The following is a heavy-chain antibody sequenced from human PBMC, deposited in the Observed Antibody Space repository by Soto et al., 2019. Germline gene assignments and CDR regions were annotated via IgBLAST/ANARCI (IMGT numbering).Heavy chain of an antibody. D-gene: IGHD3-3*01. CDR3: ARSDFKGFPRMDV. V-gene: IGHV4-30-4*01. CDR2: IYYSGST. CDR1: GGSISSGDYY. Sequence: QVQLQESGPGLVKPSQTLSLTCTVSGGSISSGDYYWSWIRQPPGKGLEWIGYIYYSGSTYYNPSLKSRVXXSXDRXKNQFSLKLSSVTAADTAVYYCARSDFKGFPRMDVWGQGTTVTVSS. J-gene: IGHJ6*02.